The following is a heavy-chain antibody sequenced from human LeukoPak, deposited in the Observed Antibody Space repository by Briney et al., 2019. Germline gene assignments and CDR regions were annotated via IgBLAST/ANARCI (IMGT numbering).Heavy chain of an antibody. Sequence: TGGSLRLSCAASGFTLSNAWMSWVRQAPGKGLEWVGRIKGKTDGGTTDYAAPVKGRFTISRDDSKNTLYLQMNSLKTEDTAVYYCTTLSLLAYYYGSGSYYNGVDYWGQGTLVTVSS. V-gene: IGHV3-15*01. D-gene: IGHD3-10*01. CDR1: GFTLSNAW. CDR2: IKGKTDGGTT. J-gene: IGHJ4*02. CDR3: TTLSLLAYYYGSGSYYNGVDY.